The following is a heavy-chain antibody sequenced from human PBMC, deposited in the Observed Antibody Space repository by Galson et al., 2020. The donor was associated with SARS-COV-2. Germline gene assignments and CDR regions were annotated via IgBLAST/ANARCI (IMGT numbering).Heavy chain of an antibody. J-gene: IGHJ6*02. CDR1: GFTFFRYA. Sequence: GRSLRLSCEASGFTFFRYAMYWVRQTPGKGLEWVALISYDGNIRFYVDYVKGRFAISRDNSKNTLYLQMDSLRDEDTAVYYCARDMVPTMEDYYYAIDVWGQGTTVTVSS. D-gene: IGHD3-10*01. CDR3: ARDMVPTMEDYYYAIDV. V-gene: IGHV3-30*09. CDR2: ISYDGNIR.